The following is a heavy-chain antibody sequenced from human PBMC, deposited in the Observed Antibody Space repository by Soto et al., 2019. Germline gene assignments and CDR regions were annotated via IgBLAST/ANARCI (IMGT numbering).Heavy chain of an antibody. CDR3: ERDYSRRWYDYYGMDV. CDR2: IYHSGST. J-gene: IGHJ6*02. CDR1: GYSISSGYY. V-gene: IGHV4-38-2*02. D-gene: IGHD6-13*01. Sequence: SETLSLTCAVSGYSISSGYYWGWIRQPPGKGLEWIGSIYHSGSTYYNPSLKSRVTISVDTSKNQFSLKLSSVTAAETAVYYCERDYSRRWYDYYGMDVWGQGTTVTVSS.